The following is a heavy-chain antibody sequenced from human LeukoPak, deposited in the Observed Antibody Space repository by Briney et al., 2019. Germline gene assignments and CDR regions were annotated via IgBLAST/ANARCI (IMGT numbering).Heavy chain of an antibody. J-gene: IGHJ4*02. Sequence: SETLSLTCAVYGGSFSGYYWSWIRQPPGKGLEWIGEINHSGSTNYNPSLKSRVTISVDTSKNQFSLKLSSVTAADTAVYYCARGIMIDYWGQGTLVTVSS. CDR3: ARGIMIDY. CDR1: GGSFSGYY. V-gene: IGHV4-34*01. CDR2: INHSGST. D-gene: IGHD3-16*01.